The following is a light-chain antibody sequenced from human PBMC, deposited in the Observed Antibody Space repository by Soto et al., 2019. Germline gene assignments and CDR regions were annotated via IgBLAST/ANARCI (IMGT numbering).Light chain of an antibody. CDR1: SGDIASNY. CDR3: QSDDASNQV. CDR2: EDN. Sequence: NFMLTQPHSVSESPGKTVTISCTRSSGDIASNYLQWYQQRPGSAPTTVIYEDNQRPSGVPDRFSGSIDSSSNSAALTISGLKTEDEDDYYCQSDDASNQVFGGGTKLTVL. J-gene: IGLJ3*02. V-gene: IGLV6-57*03.